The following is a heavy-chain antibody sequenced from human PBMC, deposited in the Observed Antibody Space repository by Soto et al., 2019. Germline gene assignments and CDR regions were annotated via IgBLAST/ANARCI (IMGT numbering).Heavy chain of an antibody. CDR1: GGSISSSDYY. CDR2: IYYSGIT. J-gene: IGHJ2*01. CDR3: ARDLHYYDRWGWYFDL. V-gene: IGHV4-30-4*01. Sequence: QVQLQESGPGLVKPSQTLSLTCTVSGGSISSSDYYWSWIRQPPGKGLEWIGYIYYSGITYYNPSIKSRVTISGDTSKNQFSLKLSSVTAADTAVYYCARDLHYYDRWGWYFDLWGRGTLVTVSS. D-gene: IGHD3-22*01.